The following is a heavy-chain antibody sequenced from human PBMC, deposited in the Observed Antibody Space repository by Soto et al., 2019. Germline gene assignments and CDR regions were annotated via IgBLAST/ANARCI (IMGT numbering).Heavy chain of an antibody. D-gene: IGHD3-22*01. CDR3: ARDGDDNRPPDAYDI. CDR1: AFTFSSYA. Sequence: EVQLLESGGDLVQPGGSLRLSCAASAFTFSSYAMTWVRQAPGKGLEWVSTINVGASVTWYADSVKGRFTITRDNSKSTLYLQMNSLRAEDTATYYSARDGDDNRPPDAYDIWGQGTMVTVSS. V-gene: IGHV3-23*01. J-gene: IGHJ3*02. CDR2: INVGASVT.